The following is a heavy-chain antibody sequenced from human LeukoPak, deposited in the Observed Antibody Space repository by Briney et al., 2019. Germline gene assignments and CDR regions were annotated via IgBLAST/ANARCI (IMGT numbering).Heavy chain of an antibody. CDR3: TSRYCTTTNCYSFDF. J-gene: IGHJ3*01. CDR2: ISSSSAHI. Sequence: PGGSLRLSCAASGFSFSTYSMNWVRQAPGKGLEWVSSISSSSAHIFYADSVKGRFSISRDNAKNSLYLQMSSLRVEDTAVYYCTSRYCTTTNCYSFDFGGQGTMVTVSS. D-gene: IGHD2-2*01. V-gene: IGHV3-21*01. CDR1: GFSFSTYS.